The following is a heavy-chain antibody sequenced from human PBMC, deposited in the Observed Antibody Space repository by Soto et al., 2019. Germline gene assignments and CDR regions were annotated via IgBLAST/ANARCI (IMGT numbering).Heavy chain of an antibody. J-gene: IGHJ4*02. V-gene: IGHV3-30*03. CDR1: GFTVRSYG. CDR2: ISDDGSNK. Sequence: QVQLVESGGGVVQPGRSLRLSCVASGFTVRSYGMQWVRQAPGKGLERVALISDDGSNKYYADSVKGRFTISRDNSNNTLYLQMNSLRAEDTAVFYWVGGYYFCDYWGQGTLVTVSS. D-gene: IGHD3-22*01. CDR3: VGGYYFCDY.